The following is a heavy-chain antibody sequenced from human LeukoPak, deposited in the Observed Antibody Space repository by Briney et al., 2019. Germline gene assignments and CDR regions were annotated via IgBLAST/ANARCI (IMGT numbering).Heavy chain of an antibody. D-gene: IGHD7-27*01. CDR2: IYYSGST. CDR1: GGSISSYY. CDR3: ATSGLLGTWFDP. J-gene: IGHJ5*02. V-gene: IGHV4-59*01. Sequence: SETLSLTCTVSGGSISSYYWSWIRQPPGKGLEWIGYIYYSGSTNYNPSLKSRVTISVDTPKNQFSLKLSSVTAADTAVYYCATSGLLGTWFDPWGQGTLVTVSS.